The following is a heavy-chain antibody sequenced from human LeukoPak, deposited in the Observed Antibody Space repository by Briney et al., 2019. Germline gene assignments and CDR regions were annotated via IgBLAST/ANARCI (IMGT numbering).Heavy chain of an antibody. J-gene: IGHJ5*02. CDR2: ISSSSSYI. CDR1: GFSFSSYS. CDR3: ARDGGYSYARNWFDP. D-gene: IGHD5-18*01. V-gene: IGHV3-21*01. Sequence: PGGSLRLSCAASGFSFSSYSMNWVRQAPGKGLEWVSSISSSSSYIYYADSVKGRFTISRDNAKNSLYLQMNSLRAEDTAVYYCARDGGYSYARNWFDPWGQGTLVTVSS.